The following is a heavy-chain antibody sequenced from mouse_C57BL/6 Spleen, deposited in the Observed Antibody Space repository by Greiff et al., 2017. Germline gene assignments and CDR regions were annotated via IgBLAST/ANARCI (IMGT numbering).Heavy chain of an antibody. CDR2: INPSSGYT. Sequence: VQLQQSGAELAKPGASVKLSCKASGYTFTSYWMHWVKQRPGQGLEWIGYINPSSGYTKYNQKFKDKATLTEDKSSSTAYMQLSSLTYEDSAVYYCARERDGNAMDYWGQGTSVTVSS. CDR3: ARERDGNAMDY. V-gene: IGHV1-7*01. J-gene: IGHJ4*01. CDR1: GYTFTSYW. D-gene: IGHD2-3*01.